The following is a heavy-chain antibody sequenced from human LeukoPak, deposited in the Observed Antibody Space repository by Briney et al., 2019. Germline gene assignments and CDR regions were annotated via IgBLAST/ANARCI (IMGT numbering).Heavy chain of an antibody. CDR1: GFTFGDYA. J-gene: IGHJ4*02. Sequence: PGRSLRPSCTTSGFTFGDYAMSWVRQAPGKGLEWVGFIRTKAYGGTPEYAASVKGRFTISRDDFKSIAYLQVNSLKTEDTAVYFCSGTSYVWGSYRSLDFWGQGTLVTVSS. CDR3: SGTSYVWGSYRSLDF. CDR2: IRTKAYGGTP. D-gene: IGHD3-16*02. V-gene: IGHV3-49*04.